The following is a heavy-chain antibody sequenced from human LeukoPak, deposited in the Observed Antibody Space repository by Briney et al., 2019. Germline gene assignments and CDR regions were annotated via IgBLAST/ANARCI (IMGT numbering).Heavy chain of an antibody. CDR1: GFTFSSYG. CDR2: IRYEGSNK. Sequence: PGGSLRLSCTASGFTFSSYGRHWVRQAPGKGLEGVAFIRYEGSNKYYADSVKGRFNISRDNSKNTLYLQMNSLRAEDTAVYYCANPYDYGDYVSWGQGTLVTVSS. V-gene: IGHV3-30*02. J-gene: IGHJ5*02. CDR3: ANPYDYGDYVS. D-gene: IGHD4-17*01.